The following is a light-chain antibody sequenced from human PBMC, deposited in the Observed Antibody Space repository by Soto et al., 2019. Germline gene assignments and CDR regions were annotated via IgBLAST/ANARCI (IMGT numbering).Light chain of an antibody. CDR3: SSYTSSSVV. CDR1: RSDVGGYNY. V-gene: IGLV2-14*01. CDR2: EVS. J-gene: IGLJ2*01. Sequence: QSALTQPASVSGSPGQSVTISCTGTRSDVGGYNYVSWYQQHPGKAPNLMIYEVSNRPSGVSNRFSGSKSGNTASLTISGLQAEDEADYYCSSYTSSSVVFGGGTKLTVL.